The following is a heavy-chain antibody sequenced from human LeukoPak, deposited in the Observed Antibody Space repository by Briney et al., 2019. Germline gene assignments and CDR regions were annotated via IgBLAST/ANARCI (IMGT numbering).Heavy chain of an antibody. Sequence: GGSLRLSRAASGFTFSSYDMSWVRQAPGKGLEWVSAISGSGGSTYYADSVKGRFTISRDNSKNTLYLQMNSLRAEDTAVYYCAKEEGSVYVEIDYWGQGSVVIVSS. D-gene: IGHD5/OR15-5a*01. CDR2: ISGSGGST. V-gene: IGHV3-23*01. CDR3: AKEEGSVYVEIDY. CDR1: GFTFSSYD. J-gene: IGHJ4*02.